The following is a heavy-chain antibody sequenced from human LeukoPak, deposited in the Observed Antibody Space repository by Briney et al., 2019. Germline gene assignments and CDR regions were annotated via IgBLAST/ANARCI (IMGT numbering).Heavy chain of an antibody. CDR1: GFSFSNYA. J-gene: IGHJ4*02. V-gene: IGHV3-23*01. CDR3: AKAGDYSYFDY. D-gene: IGHD4-11*01. CDR2: ISGSDGST. Sequence: GGSLRLSCTASGFSFSNYAMNWVRQAPGKGLEWVSAISGSDGSTYYADSVKGRFTISRDNSKNTLYLQMNSLRAEDTAVYYCAKAGDYSYFDYWGQGTLVTVSS.